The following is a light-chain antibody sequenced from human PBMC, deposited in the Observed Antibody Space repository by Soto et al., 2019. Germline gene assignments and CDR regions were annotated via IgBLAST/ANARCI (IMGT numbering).Light chain of an antibody. CDR2: DTS. Sequence: EIVLTQSPATLSVSPGERATLSCRASQSVSTNLAWYQQKPGQAPRLLISDTSTRATGIPARFSGSGSGTEFTLTISRLEPEDFAVYYCQQYDSSTWTFGQGTKVDIK. J-gene: IGKJ1*01. CDR3: QQYDSSTWT. CDR1: QSVSTN. V-gene: IGKV3-15*01.